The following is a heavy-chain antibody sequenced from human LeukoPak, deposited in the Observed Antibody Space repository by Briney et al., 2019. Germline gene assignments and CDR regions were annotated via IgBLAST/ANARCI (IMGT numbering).Heavy chain of an antibody. Sequence: SETLSLTCTASGGSISSYYWSWIRQPPGKGLEWIGYIYYSGSTNYNPSLKSRVTISVDTSKNQFSLKLSSATAADTAVYYCARGPVGAFDYWGQGTLVTVSS. CDR3: ARGPVGAFDY. D-gene: IGHD1-26*01. J-gene: IGHJ4*02. CDR1: GGSISSYY. CDR2: IYYSGST. V-gene: IGHV4-59*01.